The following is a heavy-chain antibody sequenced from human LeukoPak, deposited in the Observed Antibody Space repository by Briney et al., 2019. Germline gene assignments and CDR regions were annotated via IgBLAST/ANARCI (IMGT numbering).Heavy chain of an antibody. V-gene: IGHV3-23*01. CDR1: GFTFSSYA. Sequence: GGSLRLSCAASGFTFSSYAMSWVRQAPGKGLEWVSAISGSGGSTYYADSVKGRFTISRDNSKNTLYLQINSLRAEDTAVYYCAKDRHCSSTSCSFDYWGQGTLVTVSS. CDR3: AKDRHCSSTSCSFDY. CDR2: ISGSGGST. D-gene: IGHD2-2*01. J-gene: IGHJ4*02.